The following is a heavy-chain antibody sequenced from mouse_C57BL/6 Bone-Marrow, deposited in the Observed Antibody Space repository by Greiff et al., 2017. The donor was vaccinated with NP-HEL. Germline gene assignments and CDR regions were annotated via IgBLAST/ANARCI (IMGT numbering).Heavy chain of an antibody. CDR2: IDPENGYT. CDR1: GFNIKDDY. CDR3: TTTPVDY. Sequence: VQLQQSGAELVRPGASVKLSCTASGFNIKDDYMHWVKQRPEQGLEWIGWIDPENGYTEYASKFQGKATITADTSSNTAYLQLSSLTSEDTAVYYCTTTPVDYWGQGTTLTVSS. J-gene: IGHJ2*01. V-gene: IGHV14-4*01.